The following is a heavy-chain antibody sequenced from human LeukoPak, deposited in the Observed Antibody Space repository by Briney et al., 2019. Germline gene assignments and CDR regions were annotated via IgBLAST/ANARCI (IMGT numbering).Heavy chain of an antibody. Sequence: PGGSLRLSCAASGFTFSSYAMSWVRQAPGKGLEWVSAISGSGGSTYYADSVKGRFTISRDNSKNTLYLQMNSLRAEDTAVYYCAKVLSPSYYDFWSGHPLDYWGQGTLVTVSS. J-gene: IGHJ4*02. CDR2: ISGSGGST. D-gene: IGHD3-3*01. CDR1: GFTFSSYA. CDR3: AKVLSPSYYDFWSGHPLDY. V-gene: IGHV3-23*01.